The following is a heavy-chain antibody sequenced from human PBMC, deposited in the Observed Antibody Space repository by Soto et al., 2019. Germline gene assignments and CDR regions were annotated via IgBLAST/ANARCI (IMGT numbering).Heavy chain of an antibody. V-gene: IGHV3-21*01. CDR1: GFTFSSYS. CDR3: ARGLGRGMYYIAVAGILDY. CDR2: ISSSSSYI. Sequence: ESGGGLVKPGGSLRLSCAASGFTFSSYSMNWVRQAPGKGLEWVSSISSSSSYIYYADSVKGRFTISRDNAKNSLYLQMNSLRAEDTAVYYCARGLGRGMYYIAVAGILDYWGQGTLVTVSS. J-gene: IGHJ4*02. D-gene: IGHD6-19*01.